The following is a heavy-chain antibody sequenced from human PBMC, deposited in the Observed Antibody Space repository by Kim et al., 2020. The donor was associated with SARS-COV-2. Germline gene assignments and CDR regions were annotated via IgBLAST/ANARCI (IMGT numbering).Heavy chain of an antibody. D-gene: IGHD4-17*01. V-gene: IGHV3-23*01. J-gene: IGHJ3*01. Sequence: YADSVGDRFTISRDNSKNTLYLQMNSLRADDTAVYYWAKVDLRPIDAFDVWGQGTMVTVSS. CDR3: AKVDLRPIDAFDV.